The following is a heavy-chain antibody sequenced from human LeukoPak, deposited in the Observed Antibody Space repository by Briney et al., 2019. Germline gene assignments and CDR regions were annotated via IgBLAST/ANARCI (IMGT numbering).Heavy chain of an antibody. CDR1: GFTFSNAW. V-gene: IGHV3-15*01. CDR3: TTDLLHRYSGSYPDY. Sequence: GSLRLSCAASGFTFSNAWMSWVRQAPGKGLEWVGRIKSKTDGGTTDYAAPVKGRFTISIDDSKNTLYLQMNSLKTEDTAVYYCTTDLLHRYSGSYPDYWGQGTLVTVSS. D-gene: IGHD1-26*01. CDR2: IKSKTDGGTT. J-gene: IGHJ4*02.